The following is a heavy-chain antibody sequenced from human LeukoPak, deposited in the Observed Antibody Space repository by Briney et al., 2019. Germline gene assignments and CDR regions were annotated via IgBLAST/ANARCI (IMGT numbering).Heavy chain of an antibody. V-gene: IGHV3-21*01. J-gene: IGHJ3*02. CDR3: ARVKYGYTDAFDI. D-gene: IGHD6-13*01. Sequence: GGSLRLSCATSGFTFSSYSMNWVRQAPGKGLEWVSSISSSSSYIYYADSVKGRFTISRDNAKNSLYLQMNSLRAEDTAVYYCARVKYGYTDAFDIWGQGTMVTVSS. CDR1: GFTFSSYS. CDR2: ISSSSSYI.